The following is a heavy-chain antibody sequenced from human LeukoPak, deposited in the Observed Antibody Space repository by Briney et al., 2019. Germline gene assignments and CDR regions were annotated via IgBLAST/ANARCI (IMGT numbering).Heavy chain of an antibody. J-gene: IGHJ4*02. CDR2: ISGSGGST. D-gene: IGHD5-24*01. V-gene: IGHV3-23*01. CDR1: GFTFSSYG. CDR3: AKDRMNYLGEMATISDH. Sequence: KTGGSLRLSCAASGFTFSSYGMSWVRQAPGKGLEWVSAISGSGGSTYYADSVKGRFTISRDNSKNTLYLQMNSLRAEDTAVYYCAKDRMNYLGEMATISDHWGQGTLVTVSS.